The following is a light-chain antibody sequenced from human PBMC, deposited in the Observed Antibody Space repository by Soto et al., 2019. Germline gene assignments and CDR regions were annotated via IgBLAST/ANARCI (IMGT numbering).Light chain of an antibody. CDR2: DVS. J-gene: IGLJ1*01. V-gene: IGLV2-14*01. Sequence: QSALNQPASVSGSPGQSITISCTGTSSDVGGYNYVSWYQQHPGKAPKLMIYDVSYRPSGVSDRFSGSKSGNTASLTISGLQSVDEADYYCDSYTSGSSYVFGTGTKLTVL. CDR1: SSDVGGYNY. CDR3: DSYTSGSSYV.